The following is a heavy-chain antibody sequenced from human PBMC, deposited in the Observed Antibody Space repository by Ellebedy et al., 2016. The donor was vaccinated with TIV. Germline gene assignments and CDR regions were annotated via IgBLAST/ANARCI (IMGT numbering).Heavy chain of an antibody. CDR1: GLTVSDNY. Sequence: GESLKISCEVSGLTVSDNYMTWVRQAPGKGLEWVSSISSSSSYIYYADSVKGRFTISRDNAKNSLYLQMNSLRAEDTAVYYCARDLIPPSFYGSGVPDGYFDYWGQGTLVTVSS. CDR2: ISSSSSYI. CDR3: ARDLIPPSFYGSGVPDGYFDY. J-gene: IGHJ4*02. D-gene: IGHD3-10*01. V-gene: IGHV3-21*01.